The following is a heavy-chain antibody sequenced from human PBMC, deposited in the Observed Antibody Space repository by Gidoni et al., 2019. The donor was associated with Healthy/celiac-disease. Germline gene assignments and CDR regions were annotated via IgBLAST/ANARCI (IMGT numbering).Heavy chain of an antibody. D-gene: IGHD3-22*01. CDR3: ARGLITMIVSGRAFDI. CDR2: INHSGST. V-gene: IGHV4-34*01. J-gene: IGHJ3*02. CDR1: AGSFSGYY. Sequence: QVQLQQWGAGLFKPSATLSLTCAVSAGSFSGYYWSWIRQPPGKGLEWIGEINHSGSTNYNPSIKSRVTISVDTSKNQFSLKLSSVTAADTAVYYCARGLITMIVSGRAFDIWGQGTMVTVSS.